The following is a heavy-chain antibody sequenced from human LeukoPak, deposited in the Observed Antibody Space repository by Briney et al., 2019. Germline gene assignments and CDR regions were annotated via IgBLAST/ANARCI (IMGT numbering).Heavy chain of an antibody. CDR3: AKEAGDGWSYFDF. D-gene: IGHD6-19*01. CDR1: VFTFSDYY. Sequence: GGSLRLSCAASVFTFSDYYMSWIRQAPGKGLEWVSGINSGGDSTFYADSVKGRFTISRDNSKNTLYLQLISLRGEDTAVYHCAKEAGDGWSYFDFWGQGTLVTVSS. J-gene: IGHJ4*02. CDR2: INSGGDST. V-gene: IGHV3-23*01.